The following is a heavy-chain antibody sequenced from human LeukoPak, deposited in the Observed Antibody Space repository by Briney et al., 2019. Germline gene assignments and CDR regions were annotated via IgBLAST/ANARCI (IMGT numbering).Heavy chain of an antibody. CDR2: INPNSGGT. D-gene: IGHD5-12*01. CDR3: ARDGPGSGSDLDY. J-gene: IGHJ4*02. CDR1: GYTFTGYY. V-gene: IGHV1-2*02. Sequence: ASAKVSCKASGYTFTGYYMHWVRQAPGQGLEGMGWINPNSGGTNYAQKFQGRVTMTRDTSISTAYMELSRLRSDDTAVYYCARDGPGSGSDLDYWGQGTLVTVSS.